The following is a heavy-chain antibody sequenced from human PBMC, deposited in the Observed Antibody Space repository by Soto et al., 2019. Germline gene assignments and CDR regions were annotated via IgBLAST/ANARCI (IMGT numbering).Heavy chain of an antibody. V-gene: IGHV4-4*02. Sequence: QVQLQESGPGLVKPSGTLSLTCAVSSGSISSSNWWSWVRQPPGKGLEWIGEIYHSGSTNYNPSLKSRVTISVDKSKNQFCLKLSSVTAADTAVYYCAREGRAAAAGTSAFDIWGQGTMVTVSS. CDR1: SGSISSSNW. J-gene: IGHJ3*02. CDR2: IYHSGST. D-gene: IGHD6-13*01. CDR3: AREGRAAAAGTSAFDI.